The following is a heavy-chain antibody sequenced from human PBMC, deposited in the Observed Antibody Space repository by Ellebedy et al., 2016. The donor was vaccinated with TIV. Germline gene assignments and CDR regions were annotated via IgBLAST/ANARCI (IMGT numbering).Heavy chain of an antibody. J-gene: IGHJ6*03. V-gene: IGHV3-7*01. Sequence: GESLKISCAASGFTFSDYWMSWVRQAPGKGLEWVANIKQDGSEKYYLDSVKGRFTISRDNAKNSLYLQMNSLRAEDTAVYYCARVFYDGRYYYYYMDVWGKGTTVTVSS. CDR2: IKQDGSEK. CDR3: ARVFYDGRYYYYYMDV. CDR1: GFTFSDYW. D-gene: IGHD3-22*01.